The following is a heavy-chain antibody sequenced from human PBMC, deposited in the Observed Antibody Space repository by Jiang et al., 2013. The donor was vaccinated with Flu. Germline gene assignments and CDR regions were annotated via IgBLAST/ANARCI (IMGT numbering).Heavy chain of an antibody. CDR1: GYTFTSYA. CDR2: INAGNGNT. Sequence: GAEVKKPGASVKVSCKASGYTFTSYAMHWVRQAPGQRLEWMGWINAGNGNTKYSQKFQGRVTITRDTSASTTYMELSSLRSEDTAVYYCARELVITTGIDYVGPGNPGHRLL. D-gene: IGHD3-22*01. J-gene: IGHJ4*02. CDR3: ARELVITTGIDY. V-gene: IGHV1-3*01.